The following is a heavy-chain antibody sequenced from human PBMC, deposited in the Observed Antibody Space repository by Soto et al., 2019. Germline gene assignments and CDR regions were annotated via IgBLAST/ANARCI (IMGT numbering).Heavy chain of an antibody. Sequence: GGSLRLSCAASGFTFSSYGMHWVRQAPGKGLEWVAVISYDGSNKYYADSVKGRFTISRDNSKNTLYLQMNSLRAEDTAVYYCAKDQSKSSGYCDYWGQGTLVTVSS. CDR3: AKDQSKSSGYCDY. D-gene: IGHD3-22*01. CDR2: ISYDGSNK. V-gene: IGHV3-30*18. CDR1: GFTFSSYG. J-gene: IGHJ4*02.